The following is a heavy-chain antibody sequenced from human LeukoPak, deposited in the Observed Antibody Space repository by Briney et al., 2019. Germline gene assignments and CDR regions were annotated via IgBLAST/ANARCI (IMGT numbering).Heavy chain of an antibody. J-gene: IGHJ3*02. CDR1: GYTFTGYY. Sequence: ASVKVSCKASGYTFTGYYIHWLRQAPGQGLEWMGWINPYSGATNSAQKFQGRVTMTRDTSISTAYMELSMLTSDDTAVYYCGRATYTSIWFHDAFDIWGQGTMVTVSS. V-gene: IGHV1-2*02. CDR2: INPYSGAT. D-gene: IGHD6-13*01. CDR3: GRATYTSIWFHDAFDI.